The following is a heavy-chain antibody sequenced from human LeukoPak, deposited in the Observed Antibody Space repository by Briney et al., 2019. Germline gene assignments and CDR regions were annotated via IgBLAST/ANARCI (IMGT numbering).Heavy chain of an antibody. Sequence: SQTLSLTCTVSGGSISSGSYYWSWIRQPAGKGLEWIGRIYTSGSTNYNPSLKSRVTISVDTSKNQFSLKLSSVTAADTAVYYCARDSHRAVAGFDYWGQGTLVTVSS. D-gene: IGHD6-19*01. CDR3: ARDSHRAVAGFDY. J-gene: IGHJ4*02. V-gene: IGHV4-61*02. CDR1: GGSISSGSYY. CDR2: IYTSGST.